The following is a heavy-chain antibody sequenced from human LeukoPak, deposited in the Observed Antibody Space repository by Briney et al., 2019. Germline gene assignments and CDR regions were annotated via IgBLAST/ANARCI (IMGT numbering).Heavy chain of an antibody. CDR1: GFTLSNYD. V-gene: IGHV3-23*01. CDR2: IRESGGGT. D-gene: IGHD3-10*01. CDR3: ARRGIVFRGFLIGLHKQAYYFDY. Sequence: GGSLRLSCAASGFTLSNYDMIWVRQAPGRGLEWVSGIRESGGGTYYTDSVKGRFTVSRDNSKNTLYLQMNSLRAEDTAVYYCARRGIVFRGFLIGLHKQAYYFDYWGQGALVTVSS. J-gene: IGHJ4*02.